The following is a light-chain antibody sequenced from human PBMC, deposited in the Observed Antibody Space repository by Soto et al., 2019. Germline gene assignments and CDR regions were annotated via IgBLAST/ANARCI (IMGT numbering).Light chain of an antibody. J-gene: IGKJ5*01. CDR2: DAS. CDR3: QQRSNWTAIT. CDR1: QSVSSN. Sequence: EIVMTQSPAILSVSPGERATLSCRASQSVSSNLGWYQQKPGQAPRLLIYDASPRATGVPARFSGSGSGTALTLTIRRLQSEDFGVYYCQQRSNWTAITFGQGTRLE. V-gene: IGKV3-15*01.